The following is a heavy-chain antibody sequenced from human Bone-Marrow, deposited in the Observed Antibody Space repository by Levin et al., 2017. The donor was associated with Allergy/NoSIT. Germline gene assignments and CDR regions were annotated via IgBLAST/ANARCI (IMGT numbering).Heavy chain of an antibody. CDR3: ARDSPHCSGGSCSDAFDI. Sequence: GESLKISCAASGFTFSSYSMNWVRQAPGKGLEWVSYISSSSSTIYYADSVKGRFTISRDNAKNSLYLQMNSLRAEDTAVYYCARDSPHCSGGSCSDAFDIWGQGTMVTVSS. CDR1: GFTFSSYS. J-gene: IGHJ3*02. CDR2: ISSSSSTI. V-gene: IGHV3-48*01. D-gene: IGHD2-15*01.